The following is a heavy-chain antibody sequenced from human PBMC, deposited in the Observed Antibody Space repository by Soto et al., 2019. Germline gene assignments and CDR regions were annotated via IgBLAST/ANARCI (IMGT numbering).Heavy chain of an antibody. D-gene: IGHD2-8*01. CDR1: GGSISSSSYY. J-gene: IGHJ6*02. CDR2: IYYSGST. Sequence: SETLSLTCTVSGGSISSSSYYWGWIRQPPGKGLEWIGSIYYSGSTYYNPSLKSRVTISVDTSKNQFSLKLSSVTAADTAVYYCARHFVLMVNENYGMDVWGQGTTVTVSS. CDR3: ARHFVLMVNENYGMDV. V-gene: IGHV4-39*01.